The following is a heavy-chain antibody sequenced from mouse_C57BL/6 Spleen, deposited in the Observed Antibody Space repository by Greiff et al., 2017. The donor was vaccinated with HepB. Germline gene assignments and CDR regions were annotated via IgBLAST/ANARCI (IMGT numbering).Heavy chain of an antibody. CDR2: IHPNSGST. J-gene: IGHJ2*01. CDR3: ARERGTAQAYFDY. D-gene: IGHD3-2*02. CDR1: GYTFTSYW. Sequence: QVQLQQPGAELVKPGASVKLSCKASGYTFTSYWMHWVKQRPGQGLEWIGMIHPNSGSTNYNEKFKSKATLTVDKSSSTAYMQLSSLTSEDSAVYYCARERGTAQAYFDYWGQGTTLTVSS. V-gene: IGHV1-64*01.